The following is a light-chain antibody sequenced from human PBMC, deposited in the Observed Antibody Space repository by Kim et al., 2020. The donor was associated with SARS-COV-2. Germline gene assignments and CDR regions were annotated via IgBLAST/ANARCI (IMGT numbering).Light chain of an antibody. J-gene: IGKJ4*01. CDR2: DAA. CDR1: HSVGIS. V-gene: IGKV3-11*01. CDR3: QQHSKWPPAPS. Sequence: SPGEGATLSCRSSHSVGISLAWYQHTRGQAPRLLVYDAAIRATGIPDRFSVSGSGTDFTLTISSLEPEAFAIYYCQQHSKWPPAPSFGGETNLEIK.